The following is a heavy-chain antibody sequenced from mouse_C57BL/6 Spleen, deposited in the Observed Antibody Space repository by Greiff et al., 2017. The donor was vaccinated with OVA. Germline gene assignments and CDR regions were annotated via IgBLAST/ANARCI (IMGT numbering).Heavy chain of an antibody. CDR2: IYPGDGDT. D-gene: IGHD2-3*01. Sequence: VQLVESGPELVKPGASVKISCKASGYAFSSSWMNWVKQRPGKGLEWIGRIYPGDGDTNYNGKFKGKATLTADKSSSTAYMQLSSLTSEDSAVYFCARYDPSYAMDYWGQGTSVTVSS. CDR3: ARYDPSYAMDY. J-gene: IGHJ4*01. CDR1: GYAFSSSW. V-gene: IGHV1-82*01.